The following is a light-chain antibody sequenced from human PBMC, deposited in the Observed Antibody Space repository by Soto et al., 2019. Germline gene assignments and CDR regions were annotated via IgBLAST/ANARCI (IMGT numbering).Light chain of an antibody. CDR3: QQYGSSPGT. V-gene: IGKV3-20*01. Sequence: IVLTQSPDNIAMSPCETATSSRRASQSVANSIAWYQQKPGQAPRLLIYSASTRATGIPARFSGSGSGTDFTLTISRLEPEDFAVYYCQQYGSSPGTFGQGTKVDIK. CDR1: QSVANS. CDR2: SAS. J-gene: IGKJ1*01.